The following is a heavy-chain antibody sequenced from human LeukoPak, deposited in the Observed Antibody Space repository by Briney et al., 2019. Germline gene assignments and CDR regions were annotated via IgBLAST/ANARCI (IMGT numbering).Heavy chain of an antibody. CDR1: GLNFSGYA. J-gene: IGHJ4*02. V-gene: IGHV3-23*01. Sequence: PGGSLRLSCGASGLNFSGYAMSWVRQAPGKGLHWVSAISGATYRTYYADSVRGRFTISRDISKNTLYLQMNNLRAEDTAIYYCAKDTFVELSYLHHWGQGTLVTVSS. CDR3: AKDTFVELSYLHH. CDR2: ISGATYRT. D-gene: IGHD1-26*01.